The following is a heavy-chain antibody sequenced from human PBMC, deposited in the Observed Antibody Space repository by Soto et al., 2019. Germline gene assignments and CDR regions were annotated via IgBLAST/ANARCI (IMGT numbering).Heavy chain of an antibody. J-gene: IGHJ6*02. Sequence: ISSYYWSGIRQPPGRGLEWIWYIYYSGSTKYNPSLRSRVTISVDTSKNQFSLILTSVTAADTAVYYCARGNYYDSSGYFFYGMDVWGQGTTVTVSS. CDR1: ISSYY. CDR3: ARGNYYDSSGYFFYGMDV. V-gene: IGHV4-59*01. D-gene: IGHD3-22*01. CDR2: IYYSGST.